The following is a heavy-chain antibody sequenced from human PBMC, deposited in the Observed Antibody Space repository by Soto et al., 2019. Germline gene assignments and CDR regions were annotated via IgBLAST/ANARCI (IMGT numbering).Heavy chain of an antibody. J-gene: IGHJ4*02. Sequence: GWSLRLSCAASGFTVSSNYMSWVRQAPGKGLEWVSVIYSGGNTYYAESVKGRFTISRDNSKNTLYLQMNSLRAEDTAVYYCARDDVAVTGRDYWGQGTLVTVSS. V-gene: IGHV3-66*01. D-gene: IGHD6-19*01. CDR2: IYSGGNT. CDR1: GFTVSSNY. CDR3: ARDDVAVTGRDY.